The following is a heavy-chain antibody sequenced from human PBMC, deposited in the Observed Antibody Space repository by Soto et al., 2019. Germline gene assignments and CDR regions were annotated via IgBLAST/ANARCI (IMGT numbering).Heavy chain of an antibody. CDR1: GYTFTAYY. CDR3: ARAIARDGSSWYRGGYDS. V-gene: IGHV1-2*04. Sequence: QVRLLQSGAEVKESGASVKVSCEASGYTFTAYYIHWVRQAPGQGLEWMGWINPDTGGTDYAQKFKGWVTMTRDPSITTAFMELASLKIDDTAVYYCARAIARDGSSWYRGGYDSWGQGTLVTVSS. J-gene: IGHJ4*02. D-gene: IGHD6-13*01. CDR2: INPDTGGT.